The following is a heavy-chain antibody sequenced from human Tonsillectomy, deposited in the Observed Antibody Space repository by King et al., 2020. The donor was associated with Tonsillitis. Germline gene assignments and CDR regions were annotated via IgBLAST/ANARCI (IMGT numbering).Heavy chain of an antibody. CDR2: IVSNDEK. Sequence: TLKESGPVLVKPTETLTLTCTVSEFSLYNIRVGVSWIRQPPGKALEWLAHIVSNDEKSYATSLKTRLTISKGTSKSQVVLTMTNMDPVDTATYYCARIYGEYSVVFDYWGQGAQVTVSP. V-gene: IGHV2-26*01. J-gene: IGHJ4*02. CDR1: EFSLYNIRVG. D-gene: IGHD4-17*01. CDR3: ARIYGEYSVVFDY.